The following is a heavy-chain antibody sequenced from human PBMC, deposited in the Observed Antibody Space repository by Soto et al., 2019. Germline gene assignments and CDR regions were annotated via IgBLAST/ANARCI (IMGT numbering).Heavy chain of an antibody. J-gene: IGHJ6*02. CDR2: IWYDGSNK. CDR3: AREIRGYFDWLNYYYGMDV. V-gene: IGHV3-33*01. D-gene: IGHD3-9*01. Sequence: QVQLVESGGGVVQPGRSLRLSCAASGFTFSSYGMHWVRQAPGKGLEWVAVIWYDGSNKYYADSVKGRFTISRDNSKNTLYLQMNSLRAEDTAVYYCAREIRGYFDWLNYYYGMDVWGQGTTVTVSS. CDR1: GFTFSSYG.